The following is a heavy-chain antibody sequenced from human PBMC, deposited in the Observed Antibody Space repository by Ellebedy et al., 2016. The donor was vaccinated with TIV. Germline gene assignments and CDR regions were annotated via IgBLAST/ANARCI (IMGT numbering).Heavy chain of an antibody. CDR2: INGDGGFT. D-gene: IGHD2-21*02. CDR1: GFTFSRHW. Sequence: GESLKISCAASGFTFSRHWMHWIRQAPGKGLVWLSRINGDGGFTSTADFVKGRFTISIDNAKNTLYLQMNSLKAEDTAMYYCSTLSDTGYWGHGTLVTVSS. CDR3: STLSDTGY. J-gene: IGHJ4*01. V-gene: IGHV3-74*01.